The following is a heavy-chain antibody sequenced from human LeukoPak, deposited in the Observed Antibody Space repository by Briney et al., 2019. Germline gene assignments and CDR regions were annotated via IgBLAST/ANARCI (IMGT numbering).Heavy chain of an antibody. Sequence: GGSLRLSCAASGFTFSSYAMGWVRQAPGKGLEWVSSISGSGGTTYYADPVKGRFTISRDNSNNTLYLQMRSLTAEDTAVYFCAKVSAFYYGSGGYSAPFDYWGQGTLVPVSS. CDR3: AKVSAFYYGSGGYSAPFDY. D-gene: IGHD3-22*01. J-gene: IGHJ4*02. CDR2: ISGSGGTT. CDR1: GFTFSSYA. V-gene: IGHV3-23*01.